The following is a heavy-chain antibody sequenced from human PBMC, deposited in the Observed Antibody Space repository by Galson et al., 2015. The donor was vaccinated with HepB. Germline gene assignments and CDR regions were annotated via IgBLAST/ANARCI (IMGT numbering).Heavy chain of an antibody. J-gene: IGHJ4*02. CDR3: ARGGGYSYGHFDY. D-gene: IGHD5-18*01. V-gene: IGHV3-74*01. Sequence: SLRLSCAGPGFTLSSYWMHWVRQAPGKGLVWVSRINSDGSSTSYADSVKGRFTISRDNAKNTLFLQMSSLRAEDTAVYYCARGGGYSYGHFDYWGQGTLVTVSS. CDR2: INSDGSST. CDR1: GFTLSSYW.